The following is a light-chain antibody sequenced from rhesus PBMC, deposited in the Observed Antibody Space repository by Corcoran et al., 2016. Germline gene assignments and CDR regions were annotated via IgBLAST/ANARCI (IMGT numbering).Light chain of an antibody. J-gene: IGKJ2*01. Sequence: ETVMMQSPATLSLFPGERATLSCRASQNVGSTLAWFQQKPGQAPRLLIYSESTRATGIPDRFSATGSGTEFTLTISSLDPEDAGVYYCQKYNDWPYSFGQGTKVEIK. CDR2: SES. CDR3: QKYNDWPYS. V-gene: IGKV3-35*02. CDR1: QNVGST.